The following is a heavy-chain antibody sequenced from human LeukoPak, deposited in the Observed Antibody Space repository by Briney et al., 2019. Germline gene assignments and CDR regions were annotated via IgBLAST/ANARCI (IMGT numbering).Heavy chain of an antibody. D-gene: IGHD3-10*01. CDR2: ISGSGGST. Sequence: GGSLRLSCAASGFTFSSYAMSWVRQAQGKGLEWVSAISGSGGSTYYADSVKGRFTISRDNSKNTLYLQMNSLRAEDTAVYYCAKDRATMVRGVIDSTDYWGQGTLVTVSS. CDR1: GFTFSSYA. CDR3: AKDRATMVRGVIDSTDY. V-gene: IGHV3-23*01. J-gene: IGHJ4*02.